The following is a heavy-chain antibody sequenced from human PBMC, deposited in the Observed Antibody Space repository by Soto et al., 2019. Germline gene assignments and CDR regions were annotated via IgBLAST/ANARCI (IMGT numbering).Heavy chain of an antibody. Sequence: SETLSLTCAVEGGSFSGYYWSWIRQPPGKGLEWIGEINHSGSTYYNPSLKSRATISVDRSKNQLSLKLSSVIAADTAVYYCARGVLVEGTSSPDMFDYWGQGTQVTVSS. J-gene: IGHJ4*02. CDR1: GGSFSGYY. CDR3: ARGVLVEGTSSPDMFDY. D-gene: IGHD6-6*01. CDR2: INHSGST. V-gene: IGHV4-34*01.